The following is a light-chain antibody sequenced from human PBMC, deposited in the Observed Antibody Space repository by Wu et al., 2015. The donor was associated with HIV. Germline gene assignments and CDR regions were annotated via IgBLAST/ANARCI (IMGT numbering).Light chain of an antibody. CDR2: AAS. V-gene: IGKV1-8*01. CDR3: QQYYSYPVT. J-gene: IGKJ4*01. CDR1: QGISSY. Sequence: AIRITQSPSSLSASTGDRVTITCRASQGISSYLAWYQQKPGKAPKLLIYAASTLQSGVPSRFSGSGSGTDFTLTISCLQSEDFATYYCQQYYSYPVTFGGGPRWRSN.